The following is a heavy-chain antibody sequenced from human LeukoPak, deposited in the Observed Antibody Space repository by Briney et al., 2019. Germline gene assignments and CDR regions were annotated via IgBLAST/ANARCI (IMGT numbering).Heavy chain of an antibody. Sequence: ASVKVSCKASGYTFTNHGITWVRQSPGQGLEWKGWISAYSGNADYAQSFQGRVTMTTDTSTSTAYMELRSLRSDDTGVYYCARTPKRFGELYQSADYWGQGTLVTVSS. CDR1: GYTFTNHG. CDR3: ARTPKRFGELYQSADY. CDR2: ISAYSGNA. V-gene: IGHV1-18*01. J-gene: IGHJ4*02. D-gene: IGHD3-10*01.